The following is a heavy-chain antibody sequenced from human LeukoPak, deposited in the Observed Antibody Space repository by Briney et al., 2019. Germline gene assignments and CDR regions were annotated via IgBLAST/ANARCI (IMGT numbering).Heavy chain of an antibody. CDR2: ISYDGSHK. CDR1: GFTFRCYR. D-gene: IGHD2-21*01. V-gene: IGHV3-30*04. CDR3: PRDPNRLSDNGGDYLDY. J-gene: IGHJ4*02. Sequence: GGSLRLSCAASGFTFRCYRMHGGRHAPGKGLEWVAVISYDGSHKYYADSVKSRFTISRDNSKNTVYLQMTTLTTEDTAIFYCPRDPNRLSDNGGDYLDYWGQGTLVTVSS.